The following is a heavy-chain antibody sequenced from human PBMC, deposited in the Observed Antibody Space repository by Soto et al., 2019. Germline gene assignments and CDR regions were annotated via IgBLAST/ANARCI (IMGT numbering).Heavy chain of an antibody. CDR2: INAGNGNT. CDR1: GYTFTSYA. V-gene: IGHV1-3*01. CDR3: ASDCDSSGYYYP. D-gene: IGHD3-22*01. Sequence: ASVKVSCKASGYTFTSYAMQWVRQAPGQRLEWMGWINAGNGNTKYSQKFQGRVTITRDTSASTAYMELSSLRSEDTAVYYCASDCDSSGYYYPWGQGTLVTVSS. J-gene: IGHJ5*02.